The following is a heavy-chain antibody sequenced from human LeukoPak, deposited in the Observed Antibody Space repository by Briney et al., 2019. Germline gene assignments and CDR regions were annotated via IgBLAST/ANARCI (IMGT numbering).Heavy chain of an antibody. CDR1: GFTFSTYT. CDR3: ARPLYCSGGICYWFDP. Sequence: GGSLRLSCSASGFTFSTYTMNWVRQAPGKGLEWVASISSSSRSIFYADSVKGRFTISRDNAKNSLYLQMDSLRAEDTAIYYCARPLYCSGGICYWFDPWGQGTLVTVSS. V-gene: IGHV3-21*01. D-gene: IGHD2-15*01. CDR2: ISSSSRSI. J-gene: IGHJ5*02.